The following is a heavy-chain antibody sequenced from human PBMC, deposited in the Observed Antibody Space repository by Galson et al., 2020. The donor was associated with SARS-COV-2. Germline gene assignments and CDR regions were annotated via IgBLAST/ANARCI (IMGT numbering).Heavy chain of an antibody. CDR1: GFTFSSYS. CDR2: ISSSSSTI. D-gene: IGHD6-19*01. Sequence: GGSLRLSCAASGFTFSSYSMNWVRQAPGKGLEWVSYISSSSSTIYYADSVKGRFTISRDNAKNSLYLQMNSLRDEDTAVYYCARAYSSGWYQIKYFDYWGQGTLVTVSS. J-gene: IGHJ4*02. CDR3: ARAYSSGWYQIKYFDY. V-gene: IGHV3-48*02.